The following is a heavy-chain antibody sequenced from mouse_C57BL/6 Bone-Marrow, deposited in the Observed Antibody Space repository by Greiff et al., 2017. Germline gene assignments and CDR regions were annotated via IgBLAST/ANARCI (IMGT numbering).Heavy chain of an antibody. CDR1: GFTFSDYY. J-gene: IGHJ4*01. CDR3: ARQGSFAMDY. D-gene: IGHD1-1*02. V-gene: IGHV5-12*01. Sequence: EVKLMVSGGGLVQPGGSLKLSCAASGFTFSDYYMYWVRQTPEKRLEWVPYFSNGGGSTYYLDTVKVRFTISRANAKNTLYLQISRLKSEDTAMYYCARQGSFAMDYWGQGTSVTVSS. CDR2: FSNGGGST.